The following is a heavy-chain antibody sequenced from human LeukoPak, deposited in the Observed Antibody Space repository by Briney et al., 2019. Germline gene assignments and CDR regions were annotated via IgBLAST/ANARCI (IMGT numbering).Heavy chain of an antibody. CDR1: GGTFSSYA. Sequence: SVKVSCKASGGTFSSYAISWVRQAPGQGLEWMGRIIPILGIANYAQKFQVRVTITADKSTSTAYMELSSLRSEDTAVYYCARDPPPYCSGGSCYGVWFDYWGQGTLVTVSS. V-gene: IGHV1-69*04. CDR2: IIPILGIA. D-gene: IGHD2-15*01. CDR3: ARDPPPYCSGGSCYGVWFDY. J-gene: IGHJ4*02.